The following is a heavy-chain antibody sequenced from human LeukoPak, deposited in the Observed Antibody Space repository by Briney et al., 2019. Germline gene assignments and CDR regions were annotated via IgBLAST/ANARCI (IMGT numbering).Heavy chain of an antibody. CDR1: GGSISSYY. Sequence: SETLSLTCTVSGGSISSYYWSWIRQPPGKGLEWIGYIYYSGSTNYNPSLKSRVTISVDTSKNQFSLKLSSVTAADTAAYYCAKSTWYPGGFYFDYWGQGLLVTVSS. CDR2: IYYSGST. CDR3: AKSTWYPGGFYFDY. D-gene: IGHD2-15*01. J-gene: IGHJ4*02. V-gene: IGHV4-59*01.